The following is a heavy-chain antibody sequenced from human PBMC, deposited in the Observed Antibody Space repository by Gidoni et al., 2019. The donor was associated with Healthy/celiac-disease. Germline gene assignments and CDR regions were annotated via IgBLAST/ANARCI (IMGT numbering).Heavy chain of an antibody. CDR1: GFTFSSYA. CDR3: ANLLGATRVSGDY. D-gene: IGHD1-26*01. J-gene: IGHJ4*02. V-gene: IGHV3-23*01. CDR2: ISGSGGST. Sequence: EVQLLESGGGLVQPGGSLRLSCAASGFTFSSYAMSWVRQAPGKGLEWVSAISGSGGSTYYADSVKGRFTISRDNSKNTLYLQMNSLRAEDTAVYYCANLLGATRVSGDYWGQGTLVTVSS.